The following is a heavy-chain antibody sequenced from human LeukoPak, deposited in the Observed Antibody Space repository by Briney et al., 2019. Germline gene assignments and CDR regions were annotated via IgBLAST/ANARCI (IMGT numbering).Heavy chain of an antibody. CDR2: ISAYNGNT. J-gene: IGHJ3*02. V-gene: IGHV1-18*01. CDR3: ATTMVRGADDAFDI. D-gene: IGHD3-10*01. Sequence: ASVKVSCKASGYTFTSYGISWVRQAPGQGLEWMGWISAYNGNTNYAQKLQGRVTMTTDTSTSTAYMELRSLGSDDTAVYYCATTMVRGADDAFDIWGQGTMVTVSS. CDR1: GYTFTSYG.